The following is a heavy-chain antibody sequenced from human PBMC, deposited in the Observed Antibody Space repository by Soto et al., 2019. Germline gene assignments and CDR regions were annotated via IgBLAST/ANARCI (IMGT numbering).Heavy chain of an antibody. CDR1: GFTFSSYA. CDR3: AKFLVVPAAMRPQGRGMDV. Sequence: EVQLLESGGGLVQPGGSLRLSCAASGFTFSSYAMSWVRQAPGKGLEWDSAISGSGGSTYYADSVKGRFTISRDNSKNTLYLQMNSLRAEDTAVYYCAKFLVVPAAMRPQGRGMDVWGKGTTVTVSS. D-gene: IGHD2-2*01. V-gene: IGHV3-23*01. CDR2: ISGSGGST. J-gene: IGHJ6*04.